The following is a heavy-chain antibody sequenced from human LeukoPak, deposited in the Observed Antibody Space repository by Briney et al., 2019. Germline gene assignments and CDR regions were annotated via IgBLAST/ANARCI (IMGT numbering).Heavy chain of an antibody. Sequence: PGGSLRLSCETSGFTFSSYSMIWVRQAPGEGLEWVSYISSNSGTIYYADSVRGRFTVSRDDAKNSLYMQMYSLRAEDTAVYYCAKSKVGALAVYFDCWGQGTLVTVSS. D-gene: IGHD1-26*01. J-gene: IGHJ4*02. V-gene: IGHV3-48*04. CDR1: GFTFSSYS. CDR2: ISSNSGTI. CDR3: AKSKVGALAVYFDC.